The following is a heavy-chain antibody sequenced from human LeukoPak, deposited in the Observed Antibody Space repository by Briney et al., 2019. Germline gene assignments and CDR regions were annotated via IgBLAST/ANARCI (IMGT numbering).Heavy chain of an antibody. J-gene: IGHJ4*02. D-gene: IGHD6-19*01. CDR2: IYSSGST. CDR3: ARESYSSGWYKDY. V-gene: IGHV4-4*07. CDR1: GGSFSSYY. Sequence: PSETLSLTCAVYGGSFSSYYWSWIRQPAGKGLEWIGRIYSSGSTNYNPSLKSRVTMSVDTSKNQFSLNLSSLTAADTAFYYCARESYSSGWYKDYWGQGILVTVSS.